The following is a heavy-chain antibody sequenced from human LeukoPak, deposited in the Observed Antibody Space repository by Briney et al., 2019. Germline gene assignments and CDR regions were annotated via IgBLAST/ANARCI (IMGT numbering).Heavy chain of an antibody. Sequence: SETLSLTCTVSGGSISSSNYYWGWIRQPPGKGLEWIGYIFNSGSTYYNPSLKSRVTILVDTSKNQFSLKLSSVTAADTAVYYCARDLTPAIWFGDPPDWFDPWGQGTLVTVSS. CDR2: IFNSGST. J-gene: IGHJ5*02. CDR3: ARDLTPAIWFGDPPDWFDP. CDR1: GGSISSSNYY. D-gene: IGHD3-10*01. V-gene: IGHV4-39*07.